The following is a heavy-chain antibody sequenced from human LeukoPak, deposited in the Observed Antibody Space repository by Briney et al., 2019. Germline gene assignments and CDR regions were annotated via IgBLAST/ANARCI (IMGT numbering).Heavy chain of an antibody. Sequence: SETLSLTCTVSGGSISSYYWSWIRQPAGKGLEWIGRIYTSGSTNYNPSLKSRVTMSVETTMNQSPLKLSSITGADTTGSYFAGSDDYSYIDYRGQGTLVTVSS. J-gene: IGHJ4*02. V-gene: IGHV4-4*07. CDR1: GGSISSYY. D-gene: IGHD4-11*01. CDR3: AGSDDYSYIDY. CDR2: IYTSGST.